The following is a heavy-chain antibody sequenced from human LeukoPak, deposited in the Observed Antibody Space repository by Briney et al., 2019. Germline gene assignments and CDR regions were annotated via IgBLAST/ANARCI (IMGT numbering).Heavy chain of an antibody. CDR2: ISSSGSTI. V-gene: IGHV3-11*01. J-gene: IGHJ5*02. Sequence: GGSLRLSCAAPGFTFSDYYMSWIRQALGKGLEWVSYISSSGSTIYYADSVKGRFTISRDNSKNTLYLQMNSLRAEDTAVYYCASSRGYLNWFDPWGQGTLVTVSS. D-gene: IGHD5-18*01. CDR3: ASSRGYLNWFDP. CDR1: GFTFSDYY.